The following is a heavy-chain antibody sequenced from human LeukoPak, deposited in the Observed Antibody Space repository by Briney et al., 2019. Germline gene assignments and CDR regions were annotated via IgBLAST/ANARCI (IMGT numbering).Heavy chain of an antibody. Sequence: GGSLRLSCAASGFTVSSNYMSWVRQAPGKELEWVSVIYSGGSTYYADSVKGRFTISRDNSKNTLYLQMNSLRAEDTAVYYCASPTGYSFMDVWGQGTTVTVSS. D-gene: IGHD2-8*02. CDR1: GFTVSSNY. CDR2: IYSGGST. V-gene: IGHV3-66*01. CDR3: ASPTGYSFMDV. J-gene: IGHJ6*03.